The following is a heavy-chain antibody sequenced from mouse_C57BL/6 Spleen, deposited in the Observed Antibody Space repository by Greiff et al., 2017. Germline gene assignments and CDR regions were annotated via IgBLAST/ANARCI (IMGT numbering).Heavy chain of an antibody. J-gene: IGHJ1*03. V-gene: IGHV1-52*01. D-gene: IGHD2-5*01. CDR3: ARALYSNYWYFDV. CDR2: IDPSDSET. CDR1: GYTFTSYW. Sequence: VQLQQSGAELVRPGSSVKLSCKASGYTFTSYWMHWVKQRPIQGLEWIGNIDPSDSETHYNQKFKDKATLTVDKSSSTAYMQLSSLTSEDSAVYYCARALYSNYWYFDVWGTGTTVTVSS.